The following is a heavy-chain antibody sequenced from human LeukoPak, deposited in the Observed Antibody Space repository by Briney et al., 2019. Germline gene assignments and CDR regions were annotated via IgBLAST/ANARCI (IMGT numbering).Heavy chain of an antibody. V-gene: IGHV3-23*01. CDR3: AKGTVRFLEWSQRGYFDY. Sequence: PGGSLRLSCAASGFTFSNYAMTWVRQAPGKGLVWVSSISSTVINTYNADSVKGRFTISRDNSKNTLYLQMNSLRADDTAIYYCAKGTVRFLEWSQRGYFDYWGQGILVTVSS. CDR2: ISSTVINT. CDR1: GFTFSNYA. D-gene: IGHD3-3*01. J-gene: IGHJ4*02.